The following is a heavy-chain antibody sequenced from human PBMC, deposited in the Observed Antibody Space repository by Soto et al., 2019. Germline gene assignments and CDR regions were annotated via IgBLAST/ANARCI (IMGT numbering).Heavy chain of an antibody. J-gene: IGHJ6*03. CDR3: AKPSHYEFWSGYYYYYYLGV. Sequence: HLGASLRLCCAASGFTFSSYAMSWVRQAPGKGLEWVSAISGSGGSTYYADSVKGRFTISRGNSKNTLYLQMNSLRAEDTAVYYCAKPSHYEFWSGYYYYYYLGVWGKGTTVSVS. V-gene: IGHV3-23*01. CDR1: GFTFSSYA. CDR2: ISGSGGST. D-gene: IGHD3-3*01.